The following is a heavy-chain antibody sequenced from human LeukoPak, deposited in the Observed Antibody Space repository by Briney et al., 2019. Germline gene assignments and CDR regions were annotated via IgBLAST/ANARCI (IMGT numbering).Heavy chain of an antibody. J-gene: IGHJ4*02. CDR1: GYSFTSYW. Sequence: GESLKISCKGSGYSFTSYWIGWVRQMPGKGLEWMGIIYPGDSDTRYSPSFQGQVTISDDKSISTAYLQWSSLKASDTAMYYCARGLYYYDSSGSGSFDYWGQGTLVTVSS. D-gene: IGHD3-22*01. CDR2: IYPGDSDT. V-gene: IGHV5-51*01. CDR3: ARGLYYYDSSGSGSFDY.